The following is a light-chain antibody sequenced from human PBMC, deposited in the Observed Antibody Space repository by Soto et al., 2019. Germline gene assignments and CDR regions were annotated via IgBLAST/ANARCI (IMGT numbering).Light chain of an antibody. V-gene: IGKV2-28*01. CDR1: QSLLYSNGNNY. Sequence: DIVMTQSPLSLPVTLGEPASISCRSSQSLLYSNGNNYLDWYVQKPGQSPQLLIYLASSRASGVPDRFSGSGSGTDFTLKISRVEAEDVGVYYCMQPLQTPYTFGQGTKLEIK. CDR2: LAS. J-gene: IGKJ2*01. CDR3: MQPLQTPYT.